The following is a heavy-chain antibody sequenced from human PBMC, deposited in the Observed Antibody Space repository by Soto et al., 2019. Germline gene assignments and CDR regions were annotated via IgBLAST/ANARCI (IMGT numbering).Heavy chain of an antibody. D-gene: IGHD6-19*01. CDR1: GFTFSSYG. Sequence: GGSLRLSCAASGFTFSSYGMHWVRQAPGKGLEWVAVIWYDGSNKYYADSVKGRFTISRDNSKNTLYLQMNSLRAEDTAVYYCARDELSGWSLGGNWGQGTLVTVSS. CDR3: ARDELSGWSLGGN. V-gene: IGHV3-33*01. J-gene: IGHJ4*02. CDR2: IWYDGSNK.